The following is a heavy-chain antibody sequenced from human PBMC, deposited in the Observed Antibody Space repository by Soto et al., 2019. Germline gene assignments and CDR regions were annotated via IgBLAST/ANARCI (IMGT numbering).Heavy chain of an antibody. J-gene: IGHJ4*02. CDR2: ISGTASRT. V-gene: IGHV3-23*01. Sequence: PGGSLRLSCAGSGFTPTTTPLSWVRQPPGKGLEWVTTISGTASRTYYVDSVKGRFFISRDNSKNTVTLQMNNLTVDDTAVYYCATSFRYFYNWGQGTRVTVSS. CDR1: GFTPTTTP. CDR3: ATSFRYFYN. D-gene: IGHD3-9*01.